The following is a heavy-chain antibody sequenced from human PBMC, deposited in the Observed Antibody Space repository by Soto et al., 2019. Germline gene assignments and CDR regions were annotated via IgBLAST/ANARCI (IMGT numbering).Heavy chain of an antibody. CDR1: GFTFSSYA. CDR3: AKDNSMIVVKNLDAFDI. J-gene: IGHJ3*02. CDR2: ISGSGGST. Sequence: GGSLRLSCAASGFTFSSYAMSWVRQAPGKGLEWVSAISGSGGSTYYADSVKGRFTISRDNSKNTLYLQMNSLRAEDTAVYYCAKDNSMIVVKNLDAFDIWGQGTMVTVSS. V-gene: IGHV3-23*01. D-gene: IGHD3-22*01.